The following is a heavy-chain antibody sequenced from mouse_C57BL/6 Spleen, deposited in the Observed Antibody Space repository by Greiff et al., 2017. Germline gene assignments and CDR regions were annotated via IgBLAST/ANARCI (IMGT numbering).Heavy chain of an antibody. CDR2: IYPGDGDT. CDR3: ARRTGMDY. D-gene: IGHD4-1*01. J-gene: IGHJ2*01. Sequence: VQLQESGPELVKPGASVKISCKASGYAFGSSWMNWVKQRPGKGLEWIGRIYPGDGDTNYNGKFKGKATLTADKSSSTAYMQLSSLTSEDSAVYFCARRTGMDYWGQGTTLTVSS. V-gene: IGHV1-82*01. CDR1: GYAFGSSW.